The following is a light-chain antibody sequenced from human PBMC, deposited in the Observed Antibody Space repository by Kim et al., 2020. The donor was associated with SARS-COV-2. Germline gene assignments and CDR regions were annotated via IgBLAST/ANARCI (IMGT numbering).Light chain of an antibody. CDR3: QQYNNWPYT. J-gene: IGKJ2*01. Sequence: EIVMTQSPATLSVSPGERATLSCRASQSVSSNLAWYQQKPGQAPRLLIYGASTRATGIPSRFSGSGSGTEFTLTINSLQSEDFAVYSCQQYNNWPYTFGQGTKLEI. V-gene: IGKV3-15*01. CDR2: GAS. CDR1: QSVSSN.